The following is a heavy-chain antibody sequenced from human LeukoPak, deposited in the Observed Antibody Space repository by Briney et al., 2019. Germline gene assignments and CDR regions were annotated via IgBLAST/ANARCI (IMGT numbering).Heavy chain of an antibody. CDR1: GGSISSSSYY. CDR3: ARSELYYYGSGSQLNVGHAFDI. J-gene: IGHJ3*02. CDR2: IYYSGST. D-gene: IGHD3-10*01. V-gene: IGHV4-39*01. Sequence: PSETLSLTCTVSGGSISSSSYYWGWIRQPPGKGLEWIGSIYYSGSTYYNPSLKSRVTISVDTSKNQFSLKLSSVTAADTAVYYCARSELYYYGSGSQLNVGHAFDIWGQGTMVTVSS.